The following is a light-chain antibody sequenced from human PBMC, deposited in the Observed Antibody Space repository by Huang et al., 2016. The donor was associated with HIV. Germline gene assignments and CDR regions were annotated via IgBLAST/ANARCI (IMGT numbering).Light chain of an antibody. J-gene: IGKJ1*01. CDR3: HHYGGSSWT. Sequence: EIVLTQSPGTLSLSPGERATLSCRARQSLSSYYLAWYQQKPGQAPRLLIHSSSSRATGIPDKFSGSGSGTDFTLTVSRLEPEDSALYYCHHYGGSSWTFGQGTKVEIK. CDR2: SSS. CDR1: QSLSSYY. V-gene: IGKV3-20*01.